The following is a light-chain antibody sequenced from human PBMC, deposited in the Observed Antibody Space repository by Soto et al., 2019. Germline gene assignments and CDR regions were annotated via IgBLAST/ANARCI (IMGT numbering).Light chain of an antibody. CDR1: SSNIGGNT. Sequence: QSVRAQPPSASETPGQRVTMSCSGSSSNIGGNTVNWYQQLPGTAPKLLIYSNNQRPSGVPDRFSGSKSGTSASLAISGLQSEDEADYYCAAWDDSLNGYVFGTGTKVTVL. CDR3: AAWDDSLNGYV. J-gene: IGLJ1*01. CDR2: SNN. V-gene: IGLV1-44*01.